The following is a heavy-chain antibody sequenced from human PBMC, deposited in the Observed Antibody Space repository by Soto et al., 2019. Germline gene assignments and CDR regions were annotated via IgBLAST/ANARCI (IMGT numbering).Heavy chain of an antibody. Sequence: QVHLVESGGGVVQPGSSLRLSCAASEFTFRIFAMHWLRQSPGKGLEWVAVISYDGSRKADSVKGRFTVSRDNSWNTLYLQMNSLRAEDTAIYYCARGDREDIEEVVGVRPGEYSRDVGGQGTTVTVSS. D-gene: IGHD1-26*01. V-gene: IGHV3-30-3*01. J-gene: IGHJ6*02. CDR1: EFTFRIFA. CDR2: ISYDGSRK. CDR3: ARGDREDIEEVVGVRPGEYSRDV.